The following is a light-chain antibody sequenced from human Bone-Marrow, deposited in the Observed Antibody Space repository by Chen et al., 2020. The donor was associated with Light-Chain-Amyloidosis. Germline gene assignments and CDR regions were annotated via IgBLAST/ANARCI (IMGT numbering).Light chain of an antibody. CDR1: DLPTKY. J-gene: IGLJ2*01. CDR2: RDT. CDR3: QSADSSGTYEVI. V-gene: IGLV3-25*03. Sequence: SYELTQPPSVSVSPGQTARITCSGDDLPTKYAYWYQQKPGQAPVLVIHRDTGRPSGISERFSGSSSGTTATLTISGVQAEDEADYHGQSADSSGTYEVIFGGGIKLTVL.